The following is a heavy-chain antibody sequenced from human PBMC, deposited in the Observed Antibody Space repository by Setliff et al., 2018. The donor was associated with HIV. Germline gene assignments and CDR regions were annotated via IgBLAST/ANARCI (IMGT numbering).Heavy chain of an antibody. V-gene: IGHV1-69*02. J-gene: IGHJ6*03. Sequence: SVKVSCKASRSTFNSHTINWLRQAPGQGLDWMGRIIPILGVANYAQRFQGKVTITADKSTSTAYMELTSLRFDDTAMYYCVRGVQSPPHYSYSYMDVWGEVTMVTVSS. CDR1: RSTFNSHT. CDR2: IIPILGVA. D-gene: IGHD3-3*01. CDR3: VRGVQSPPHYSYSYMDV.